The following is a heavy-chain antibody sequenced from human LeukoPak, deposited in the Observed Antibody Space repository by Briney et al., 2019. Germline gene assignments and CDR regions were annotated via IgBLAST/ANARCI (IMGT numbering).Heavy chain of an antibody. D-gene: IGHD3-3*01. CDR2: IHYSGSL. J-gene: IGHJ4*02. Sequence: KSAETLSLICALLGGPLCGYYWRWVRQPPGKGLEWIGEIHYSGSLHYNPSLESRFTLLLDASTSQFSLRQTSVTAADTAMYCCARGVDLVKVGYWSQGTLVTVSS. CDR3: ARGVDLVKVGY. CDR1: GGPLCGYY. V-gene: IGHV4-34*01.